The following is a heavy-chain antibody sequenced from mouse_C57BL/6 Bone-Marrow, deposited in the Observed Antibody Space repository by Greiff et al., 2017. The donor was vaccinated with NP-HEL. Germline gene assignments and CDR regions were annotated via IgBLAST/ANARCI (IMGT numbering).Heavy chain of an antibody. CDR1: GYTFTSYW. V-gene: IGHV1-69*01. CDR3: ARYYYDYDGAMDY. J-gene: IGHJ4*01. CDR2: IDPSDSYT. D-gene: IGHD2-4*01. Sequence: VQLQQPGAELVMPGASVKLSCKASGYTFTSYWMHWVKQRPGQGLEWIGEIDPSDSYTNYNQKFKGKSTLTVDKSSSTAYMHLSSLTSEDSAVYYCARYYYDYDGAMDYWGQGTSVTVSS.